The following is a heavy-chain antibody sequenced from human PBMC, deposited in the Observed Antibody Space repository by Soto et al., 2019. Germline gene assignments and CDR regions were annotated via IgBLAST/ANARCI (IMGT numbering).Heavy chain of an antibody. V-gene: IGHV3-74*01. CDR1: GFTFSSYW. D-gene: IGHD3-3*01. J-gene: IGHJ6*02. CDR3: ARDRLGNDFWSGYYKDYYYYYGMDV. Sequence: GGSLRLSCAASGFTFSSYWMHWVRQAPGKGLVWVSRINSSRSSTYYAGSVKGRFTISRDNAKNSLYLQMNSLRDEDTAVYYCARDRLGNDFWSGYYKDYYYYYGMDVWGQGTTVTVSS. CDR2: INSSRSST.